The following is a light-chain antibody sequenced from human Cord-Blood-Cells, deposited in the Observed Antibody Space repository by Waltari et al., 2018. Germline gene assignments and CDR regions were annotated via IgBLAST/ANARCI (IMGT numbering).Light chain of an antibody. CDR1: SSDVGSYNF. J-gene: IGLJ2*01. Sequence: QSALTQPASVSGSPGQSITISCTGTSSDVGSYNFVSWYQQHPAKAPKPMIYEGSKRRSGVSNRFPGSKSGNTASLTISGLQAEDEADYYCCSYAGSSTVFGGGTKLTVL. CDR3: CSYAGSSTV. V-gene: IGLV2-23*01. CDR2: EGS.